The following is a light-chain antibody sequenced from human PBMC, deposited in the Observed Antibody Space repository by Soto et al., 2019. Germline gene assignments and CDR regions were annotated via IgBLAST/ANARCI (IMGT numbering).Light chain of an antibody. V-gene: IGLV2-14*01. CDR3: SSYTDTTVVV. CDR2: EVS. Sequence: QSVLTQPASVSGSPGQSITISCTATSSDVGGYNYVSWYQQHPGKAPKLMIYEVSNRPPGVSDRFSGSKSGNTASLTISGLQAEDEADYYCSSYTDTTVVVFGGGTKLTVL. J-gene: IGLJ2*01. CDR1: SSDVGGYNY.